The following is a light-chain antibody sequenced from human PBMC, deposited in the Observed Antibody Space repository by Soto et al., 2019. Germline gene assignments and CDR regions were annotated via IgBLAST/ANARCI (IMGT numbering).Light chain of an antibody. J-gene: IGKJ4*01. CDR3: QQYDRFLT. CDR1: QSVSSW. Sequence: DIQMTQSPSIVSASIGDRVTITCRASQSVSSWLAWYQQKPGKAPKLLIYKASTLESGVPSRFSGSGSGTEFTLTISSLQPDDFATYYCQQYDRFLTFGGGTKVEIK. CDR2: KAS. V-gene: IGKV1-5*03.